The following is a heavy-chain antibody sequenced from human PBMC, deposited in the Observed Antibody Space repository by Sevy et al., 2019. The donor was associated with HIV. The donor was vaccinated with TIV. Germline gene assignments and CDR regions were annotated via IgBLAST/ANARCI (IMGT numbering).Heavy chain of an antibody. D-gene: IGHD1-26*01. J-gene: IGHJ4*02. CDR2: IRQDGSEK. CDR3: ARDRPSIVGAAPHDY. V-gene: IGHV3-7*01. Sequence: GGSLRLSCAVSGFTFRNFWMSWVRQAPGKGLEWVANIRQDGSEKYYVDSVRVRFTISRDNAKNSLFLQMNSLRAEDTAVYYCARDRPSIVGAAPHDYWGQGTLVTVSS. CDR1: GFTFRNFW.